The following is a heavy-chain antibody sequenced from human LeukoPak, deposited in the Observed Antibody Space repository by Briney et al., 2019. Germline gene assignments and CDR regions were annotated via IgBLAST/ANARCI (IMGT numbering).Heavy chain of an antibody. CDR3: ARGINWGFDS. CDR1: VFTFSGYG. Sequence: GRCLRLSCVESVFTFSGYGMYWVRQAPGKGMECVAIIWLDGGDKYYAHSVKGRFTISRDNSENMLYLQMNSLRAEETAVYCCARGINWGFDSWGQGTLVTVSS. CDR2: IWLDGGDK. J-gene: IGHJ5*01. D-gene: IGHD7-27*01. V-gene: IGHV3-33*07.